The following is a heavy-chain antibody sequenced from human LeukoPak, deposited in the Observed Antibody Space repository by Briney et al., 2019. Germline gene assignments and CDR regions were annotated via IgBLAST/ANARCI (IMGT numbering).Heavy chain of an antibody. CDR1: GFTFTTYA. J-gene: IGHJ4*02. D-gene: IGHD3-22*01. CDR3: ARDPPSASRGDYAFDY. Sequence: PGGSLRLSCAASGFTFTTYAMSWVRQAPGKGLEWVTAIWSGGSNTDYADSVKGRFSISRDDSKNTLFLQMNSLRVEDTAVYYCARDPPSASRGDYAFDYWGQGTLVTVSP. CDR2: IWSGGSNT. V-gene: IGHV3-33*08.